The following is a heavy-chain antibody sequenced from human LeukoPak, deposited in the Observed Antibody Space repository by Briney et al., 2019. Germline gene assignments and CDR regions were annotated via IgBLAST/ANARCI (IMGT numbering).Heavy chain of an antibody. D-gene: IGHD2-15*01. CDR2: INHSGST. CDR1: GGSFSGYY. V-gene: IGHV4-34*01. J-gene: IGHJ6*02. CDR3: ARGANFYYYGMDV. Sequence: SEALSLTCAVYGGSFSGYYWSWIRQPPGKGLEWIGEINHSGSTNYNPSLKSRVTISVDTSKNQFSLKLSSVTAADTAVYYCARGANFYYYGMDVWGQGTTVTVSS.